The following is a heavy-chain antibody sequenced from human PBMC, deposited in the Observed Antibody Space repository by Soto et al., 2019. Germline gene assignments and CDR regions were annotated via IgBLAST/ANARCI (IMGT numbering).Heavy chain of an antibody. D-gene: IGHD2-2*01. V-gene: IGHV3-30*18. J-gene: IGHJ6*02. Sequence: GRSLRLSWAACGFVFSTYGIHWVGQSPGKGLEWFSLISEDGSNEYYAESVKGRFTISRDNSKDTLYLQMTSLRAEDTALYYCAKSDCSGASCYGVPYYYYGLDVWRQGTTVTVSS. CDR1: GFVFSTYG. CDR3: AKSDCSGASCYGVPYYYYGLDV. CDR2: ISEDGSNE.